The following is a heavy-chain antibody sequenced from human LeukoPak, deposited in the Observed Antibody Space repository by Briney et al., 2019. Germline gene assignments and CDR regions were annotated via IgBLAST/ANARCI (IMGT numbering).Heavy chain of an antibody. D-gene: IGHD3-10*01. CDR2: ISGSGGST. CDR3: AKVWFGDWYYYYYMDV. CDR1: GFTFSSYA. Sequence: PGGSLRLSCAASGFTFSSYAMSWVRQAPGKGLEWVSAISGSGGSTYYADSVKGRFTISRDNSKNTLYLQMNSLRAEDTAVYYCAKVWFGDWYYYYYMDVWGKGTTVTVPS. J-gene: IGHJ6*03. V-gene: IGHV3-23*01.